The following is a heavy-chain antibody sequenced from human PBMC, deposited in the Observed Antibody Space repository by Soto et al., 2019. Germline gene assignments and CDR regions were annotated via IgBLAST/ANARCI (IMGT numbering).Heavy chain of an antibody. CDR2: IYWDADK. D-gene: IGHD2-15*01. Sequence: QITLKESGPTLVKPTQTLTLTCTFSGFSLSTSEVGVAWIRQPPGPALEWLALIYWDADKRFRQSLESRLTITQATSKNQVVRTMTNMDSVDTATYYCAYMPCSGGSCYWSSFSGMEVWGQGTTVTVSS. J-gene: IGHJ6*02. V-gene: IGHV2-5*02. CDR3: AYMPCSGGSCYWSSFSGMEV. CDR1: GFSLSTSEVG.